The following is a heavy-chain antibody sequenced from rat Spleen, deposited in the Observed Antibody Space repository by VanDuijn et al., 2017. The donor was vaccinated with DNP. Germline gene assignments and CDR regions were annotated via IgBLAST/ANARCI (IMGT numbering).Heavy chain of an antibody. J-gene: IGHJ1*01. CDR3: ARRRLPYWYFDF. Sequence: QIQLQQSGAELAKPGSSVKISCKASGYTFTTYYIGWIKQTTGQGLEYIRYIYTGSGGTNYNEKFKGKATLTVDKSSSTAFMQLSSLTPDDSAVYYCARRRLPYWYFDFWGPGAMVTVSS. D-gene: IGHD1-4*01. CDR1: GYTFTTYY. CDR2: IYTGSGGT. V-gene: IGHV1-43*01.